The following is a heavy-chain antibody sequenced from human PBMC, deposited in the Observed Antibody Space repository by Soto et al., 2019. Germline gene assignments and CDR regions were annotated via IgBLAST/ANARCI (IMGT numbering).Heavy chain of an antibody. CDR3: AYSSFASRHYHWLLNRFDH. J-gene: IGHJ4*02. V-gene: IGHV3-7*03. Sequence: GGSLRLSCAASGFTFSSYWMSWVRQAPGKGLEWVANIKQGGSEKYYVDSVKGRFTISRDNAKNSLYLQMNSLRAEDTAVYYCAYSSFASRHYHWLLNRFDHWGQGALVTVSS. CDR1: GFTFSSYW. D-gene: IGHD3-9*01. CDR2: IKQGGSEK.